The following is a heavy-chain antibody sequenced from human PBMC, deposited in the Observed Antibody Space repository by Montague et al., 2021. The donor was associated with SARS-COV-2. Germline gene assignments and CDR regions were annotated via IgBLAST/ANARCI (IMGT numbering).Heavy chain of an antibody. D-gene: IGHD3-10*01. V-gene: IGHV4-39*07. CDR1: GGSISSSSYY. Sequence: SETLSLTCTVSGGSISSSSYYWGWIRQPPGKGLEWIGSIYYSGSTYYNPSLKSRVTISVDTSKNQFSLKLSSVTAADTAVYYCAKLLWFRGGFDYWGQGTLVHVSP. CDR3: AKLLWFRGGFDY. CDR2: IYYSGST. J-gene: IGHJ4*02.